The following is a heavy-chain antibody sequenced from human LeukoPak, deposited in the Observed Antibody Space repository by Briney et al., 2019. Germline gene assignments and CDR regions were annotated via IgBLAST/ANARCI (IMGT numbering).Heavy chain of an antibody. CDR1: GYIFSDYY. Sequence: ASVKVSCKASGYIFSDYYIHWVRQAPGQGLEWMGWISPSSGGTNSAQKFQGRVTMTRDTSITTAYMELSRLRSDDTAVYYCARRVAVARRDAFDIWGQGTMVTVSS. J-gene: IGHJ3*02. CDR2: ISPSSGGT. CDR3: ARRVAVARRDAFDI. D-gene: IGHD6-19*01. V-gene: IGHV1-2*02.